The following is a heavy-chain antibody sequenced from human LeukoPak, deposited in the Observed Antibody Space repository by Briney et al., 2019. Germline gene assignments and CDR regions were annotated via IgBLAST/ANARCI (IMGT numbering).Heavy chain of an antibody. CDR3: ATDHEQWLVPHRY. CDR1: GFPFGDVY. Sequence: GGSLRLSCAASGFPFGDVYMSWIRQAPGKGLEWVSYISGTSTYRNYADSVRGRFTISRDNAKNSVYLQMNSLRAEDTAVYYCATDHEQWLVPHRYWGQGTLVTVSS. V-gene: IGHV3-11*05. D-gene: IGHD6-19*01. CDR2: ISGTSTYR. J-gene: IGHJ4*02.